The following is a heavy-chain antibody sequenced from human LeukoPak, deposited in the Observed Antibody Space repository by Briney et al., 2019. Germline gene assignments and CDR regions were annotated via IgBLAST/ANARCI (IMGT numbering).Heavy chain of an antibody. CDR2: ISSSSSYI. CDR1: GFTFSSYS. J-gene: IGHJ4*02. D-gene: IGHD3-22*01. V-gene: IGHV3-21*01. Sequence: KPGGSLRLSCAASGFTFSSYSMNWVRQAPGKGLEWVSSISSSSSYIYYADSVKGRFTISRDNSKNTLYLQMNSLRAEDTAVYCCAKRGGSSGYFHFDYWGQGTLVTVSS. CDR3: AKRGGSSGYFHFDY.